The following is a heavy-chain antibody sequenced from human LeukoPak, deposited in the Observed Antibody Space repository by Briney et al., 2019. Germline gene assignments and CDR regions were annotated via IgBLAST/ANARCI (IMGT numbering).Heavy chain of an antibody. D-gene: IGHD4-23*01. CDR2: INHSGST. CDR3: ARWRGGVYGGNSNDAFDI. J-gene: IGHJ3*02. V-gene: IGHV4-34*01. CDR1: GGSFSGYY. Sequence: PSETLSLTCAVYGGSFSGYYWSWIRQPPGKGLEWIGEINHSGSTNYNPSLKSRVTISVDKSKNQFSLKLSSVTAADTAVYYCARWRGGVYGGNSNDAFDIWGQGTMVTVSS.